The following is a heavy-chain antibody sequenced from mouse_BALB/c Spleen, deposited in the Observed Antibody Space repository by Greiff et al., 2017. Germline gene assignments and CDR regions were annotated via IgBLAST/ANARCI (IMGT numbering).Heavy chain of an antibody. Sequence: DVQLQESGPGLVKPSQSLSLTCTVTGYSITSDYAWNWIRQFPGNKLEWMGYISYSGSTSYNPSLKSRISITRDTSKNQFFLQLNSVTTEDTATYYSASQYYYGSSYFDYWGQGTTLTVAS. CDR3: ASQYYYGSSYFDY. CDR1: GYSITSDYA. V-gene: IGHV3-2*02. D-gene: IGHD1-1*01. J-gene: IGHJ2*01. CDR2: ISYSGST.